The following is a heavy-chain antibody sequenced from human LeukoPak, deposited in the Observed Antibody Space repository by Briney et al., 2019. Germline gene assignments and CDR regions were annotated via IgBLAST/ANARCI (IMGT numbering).Heavy chain of an antibody. V-gene: IGHV3-53*01. CDR1: GFTVRSNH. Sequence: GGSLRLSCAGSGFTVRSNHMTWVRQAPGKGLEWVSLLYGGGSEYYADSVKGRFTISRDSSKNTLYLQMHSLRVDDTAIYYCARWSSAVSVWIGEGFVDFWGQGTRVTVSS. D-gene: IGHD3-10*01. CDR2: LYGGGSE. J-gene: IGHJ4*02. CDR3: ARWSSAVSVWIGEGFVDF.